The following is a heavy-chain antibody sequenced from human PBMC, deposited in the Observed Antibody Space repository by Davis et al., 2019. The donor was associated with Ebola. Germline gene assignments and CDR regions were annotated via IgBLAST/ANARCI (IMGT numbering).Heavy chain of an antibody. D-gene: IGHD4-17*01. CDR2: ISVRSIT. CDR1: GLIFSSYA. J-gene: IGHJ5*02. Sequence: PGGSLRLSCAASGLIFSSYAMSWVRQAPGKGLEWVSSISVRSITYHADSVKGRFTISRGNSKNTLYLQMNSLRAEDTAVYYCAKVHPPTTVTTGWFDPWGQGTLVTVSS. CDR3: AKVHPPTTVTTGWFDP. V-gene: IGHV3-23*01.